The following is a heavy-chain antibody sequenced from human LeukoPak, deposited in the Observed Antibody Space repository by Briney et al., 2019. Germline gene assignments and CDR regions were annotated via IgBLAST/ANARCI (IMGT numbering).Heavy chain of an antibody. Sequence: GASVKVSCKASGGTFSSYAISWVRQAPGQGLEWMGRIIPILGIANYAQKFQGRVTITADKSTSTAYMELSSLRSKDTAVYYCESHCSGEVYRGQGTLVNVSS. CDR2: IIPILGIA. V-gene: IGHV1-69*04. CDR1: GGTFSSYA. CDR3: ESHCSGEVY. J-gene: IGHJ4*02. D-gene: IGHD3-10*02.